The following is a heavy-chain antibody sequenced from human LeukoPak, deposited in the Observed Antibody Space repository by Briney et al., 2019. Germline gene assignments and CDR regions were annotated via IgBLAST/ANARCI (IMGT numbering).Heavy chain of an antibody. V-gene: IGHV3-48*01. Sequence: GGSLRLSCAASGFTFSSYWMSWVRQAPGKGLEWVSYISSSGTTISYAQSVKGRFTITRDNAQNSLTLHMNTLRADDTAVYYCTREQDREASATVVGDYWGQGTLVTVSS. J-gene: IGHJ4*02. CDR2: ISSSGTTI. CDR3: TREQDREASATVVGDY. CDR1: GFTFSSYW. D-gene: IGHD4-23*01.